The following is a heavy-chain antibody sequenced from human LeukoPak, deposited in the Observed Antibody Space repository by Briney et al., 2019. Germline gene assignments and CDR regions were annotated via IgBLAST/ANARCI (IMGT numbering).Heavy chain of an antibody. CDR3: ARVLGYCSGGSCYSHYFDY. J-gene: IGHJ4*02. Sequence: SETLSLTCTVSGGSISSYYWSWIRQPPGKGLEWIGYIYYSGSTNYNPSLKSRVTISVDTSKNQFSLKLSSVTAADTAVYYCARVLGYCSGGSCYSHYFDYWGQGTLVTVSS. CDR2: IYYSGST. D-gene: IGHD2-15*01. CDR1: GGSISSYY. V-gene: IGHV4-59*01.